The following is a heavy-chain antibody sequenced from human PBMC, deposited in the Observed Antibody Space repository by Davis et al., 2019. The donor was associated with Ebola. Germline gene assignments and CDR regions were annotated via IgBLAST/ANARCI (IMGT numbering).Heavy chain of an antibody. D-gene: IGHD6-19*01. V-gene: IGHV3-23*01. Sequence: PGGSLRLSCAASGFTFSSHAMSWVRQAPGKGLEWVSIMSSGGNIYYADSLKGRFTISRDNSKNTLYLQMNSLRAEDTAVYYCARLERGYSSGWYREYFDYWGQGTLVTVSS. CDR3: ARLERGYSSGWYREYFDY. CDR2: MSSGGNI. J-gene: IGHJ4*02. CDR1: GFTFSSHA.